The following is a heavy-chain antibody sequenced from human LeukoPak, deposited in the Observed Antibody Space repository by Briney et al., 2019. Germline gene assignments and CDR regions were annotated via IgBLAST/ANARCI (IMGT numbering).Heavy chain of an antibody. J-gene: IGHJ6*02. CDR3: ASYSSSHTSGYYGMDV. V-gene: IGHV1-46*01. CDR2: INPGGGST. CDR1: GYTFTSYY. Sequence: GASVKVSCKASGYTFTSYYMHWVRQAPGQGLEWMGIINPGGGSTSYAQKFQGRVTMTRDTSTSTVYMELSSLRSEDTAVYYCASYSSSHTSGYYGMDVWGQGTTVTVSS. D-gene: IGHD6-6*01.